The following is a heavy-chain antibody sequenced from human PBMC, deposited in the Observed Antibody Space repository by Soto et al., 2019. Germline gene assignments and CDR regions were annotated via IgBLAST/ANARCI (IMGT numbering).Heavy chain of an antibody. CDR1: GYTFTSYV. V-gene: IGHV1-18*01. J-gene: IGHJ6*02. CDR3: ARDLWAGVAVAYYYYYYGMDV. D-gene: IGHD6-19*01. Sequence: GASVKVSCKASGYTFTSYVISWGRQAPGQGLEWMGWISAYNGNTNYAQKLQGRVTMTTDTSTSTAYMELRSLRSDDTAVYYRARDLWAGVAVAYYYYYYGMDVWGQGTTVTVSS. CDR2: ISAYNGNT.